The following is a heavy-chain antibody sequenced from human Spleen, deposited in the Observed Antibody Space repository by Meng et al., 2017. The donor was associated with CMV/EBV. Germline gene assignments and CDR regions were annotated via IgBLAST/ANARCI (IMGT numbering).Heavy chain of an antibody. D-gene: IGHD1-26*01. CDR2: IYSGGST. CDR1: VFTVSSNY. CDR3: ARDRSSIVGALGWFDP. J-gene: IGHJ5*02. V-gene: IGHV3-53*01. Sequence: GGSLRLSCAASVFTVSSNYMSWVRQAPGKGLEWVSVIYSGGSTYYADSVKGRFTISRDNSKNTLYLQMNSLRAEDTAVYYCARDRSSIVGALGWFDPWGQGTLVTVSS.